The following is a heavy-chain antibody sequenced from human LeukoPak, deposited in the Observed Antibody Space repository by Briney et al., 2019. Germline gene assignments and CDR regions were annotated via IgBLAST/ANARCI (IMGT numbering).Heavy chain of an antibody. CDR1: GGSISSDSYY. J-gene: IGHJ4*02. D-gene: IGHD6-19*01. Sequence: SETLSLTCTVSGGSISSDSYYWAWIRQPPGKGLEWIASIYYSGSTYYNPSLKSRVTITVDTSRNQFSLKLSSVTAADTAVYYCASLAVAGLSEGYWGQGTLVIVSS. CDR2: IYYSGST. V-gene: IGHV4-39*01. CDR3: ASLAVAGLSEGY.